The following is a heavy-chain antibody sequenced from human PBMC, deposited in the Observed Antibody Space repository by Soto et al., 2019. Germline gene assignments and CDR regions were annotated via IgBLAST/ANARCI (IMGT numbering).Heavy chain of an antibody. CDR1: GGAFISYW. D-gene: IGHD6-13*01. Sequence: GGSLRLSCAASGGAFISYWMSWGRQAPGKGLEWVDNIKEDGSEKYYVDSVKGRFTISRDNAKSSLYLQMNSLRVEDTAVYYCARRYSSSWSGFDPWGQGTLVTVSS. CDR3: ARRYSSSWSGFDP. CDR2: IKEDGSEK. V-gene: IGHV3-7*01. J-gene: IGHJ5*02.